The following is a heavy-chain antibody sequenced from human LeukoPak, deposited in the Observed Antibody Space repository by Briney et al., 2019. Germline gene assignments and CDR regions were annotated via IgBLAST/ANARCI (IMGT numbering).Heavy chain of an antibody. Sequence: PSETLSLTCTVSGGSIGSYYWSWIRQPAGKGLEWIGRIYTSGSTNYNPSLKSRVTMSVDTSKNQFSLKLSSVTAADTAVYYCARGPHYDILTGYYNAEIDYWGQGTLVTVSS. CDR3: ARGPHYDILTGYYNAEIDY. J-gene: IGHJ4*02. V-gene: IGHV4-4*07. CDR2: IYTSGST. CDR1: GGSIGSYY. D-gene: IGHD3-9*01.